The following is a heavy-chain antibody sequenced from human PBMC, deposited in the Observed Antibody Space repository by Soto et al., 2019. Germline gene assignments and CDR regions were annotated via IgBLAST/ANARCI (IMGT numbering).Heavy chain of an antibody. V-gene: IGHV2-70*01. CDR3: ARSRYYDFWSGRSGVSYFDY. CDR2: IDWDDDK. D-gene: IGHD3-3*01. Sequence: SGPTLVKPTQTLTLTCTFSGFSLSTSGMCVSWIRQPPGKALEWLALIDWDDDKYYSTSLKTRLTISKDTSKNQVVLTMTNMDPVDTATYYCARSRYYDFWSGRSGVSYFDYWGQGTLVTVSS. J-gene: IGHJ4*02. CDR1: GFSLSTSGMC.